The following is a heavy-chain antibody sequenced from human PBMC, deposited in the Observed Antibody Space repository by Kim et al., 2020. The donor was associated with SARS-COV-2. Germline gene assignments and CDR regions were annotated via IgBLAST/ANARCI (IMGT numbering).Heavy chain of an antibody. Sequence: GGSLRLSCAASGFTFSGSAMHWVRQASGKGLEWVGRIRSKANSYATAYAASVKARFTISRDDSKTTAYLQMNSLKTVGTAVYYCTRVPGTTLAFWVTFDICGQGALVTVSS. J-gene: IGHJ3*02. CDR1: GFTFSGSA. CDR3: TRVPGTTLAFWVTFDI. D-gene: IGHD1-1*01. V-gene: IGHV3-73*01. CDR2: IRSKANSYAT.